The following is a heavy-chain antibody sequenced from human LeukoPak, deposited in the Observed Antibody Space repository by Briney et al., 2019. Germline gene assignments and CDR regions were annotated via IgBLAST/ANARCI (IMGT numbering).Heavy chain of an antibody. D-gene: IGHD2-2*01. CDR3: ATGYCSSTSXFYFDY. CDR2: ISWNSDSI. Sequence: PGGSLRLSCAASGFTFSSYAMSWVRQAPGKGLEWVSGISWNSDSINYADSVKGRFTISRDNAKNSLYLQMNSLRAEDTALYYCATGYCSSTSXFYFDYWGQGALVTVSS. CDR1: GFTFSSYA. J-gene: IGHJ4*02. V-gene: IGHV3-9*01.